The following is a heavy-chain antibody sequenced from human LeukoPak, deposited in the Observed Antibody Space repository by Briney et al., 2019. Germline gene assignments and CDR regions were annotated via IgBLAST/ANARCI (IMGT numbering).Heavy chain of an antibody. J-gene: IGHJ3*02. CDR2: IWYDGSNK. Sequence: GGSLRLSCAASGFTFSNYGMHWVRQAPGKGLEWVAVIWYDGSNKYYADSVKGRFTISRDNSKNTLYLQMNSLRAEDTAVYYCAKARHGVGADDAFDIWGQGTMVTVSS. CDR3: AKARHGVGADDAFDI. CDR1: GFTFSNYG. D-gene: IGHD1-26*01. V-gene: IGHV3-33*06.